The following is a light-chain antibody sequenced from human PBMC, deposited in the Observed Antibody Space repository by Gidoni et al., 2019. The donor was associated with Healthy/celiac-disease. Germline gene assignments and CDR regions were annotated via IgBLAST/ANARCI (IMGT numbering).Light chain of an antibody. CDR2: AAS. Sequence: DIQMTQSPSSLSASVGDRVNIARRARQSISSYLNWYQQKPGKAPKHLIYAASSVQRGVPSRFSGSRSGTDFTLTISSQQPEDFATYYCQQSYSTPYTFGQGTKLEIK. V-gene: IGKV1-39*01. CDR1: QSISSY. CDR3: QQSYSTPYT. J-gene: IGKJ2*01.